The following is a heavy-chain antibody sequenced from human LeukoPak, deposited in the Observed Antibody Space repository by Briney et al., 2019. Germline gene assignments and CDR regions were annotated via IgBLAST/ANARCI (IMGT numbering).Heavy chain of an antibody. V-gene: IGHV3-7*01. J-gene: IGHJ4*02. CDR2: IEQDGSAK. Sequence: PGGSLRLPCAASGFTLSNSWMSWVRQAPGKGLEWVADIEQDGSAKNYVDSVKGRFTISRDNAKNSLYLQMNSLRAEDTAVYYCAREHSSSWYDDYFDYWGQGTLVTVSS. CDR3: AREHSSSWYDDYFDY. D-gene: IGHD6-13*01. CDR1: GFTLSNSW.